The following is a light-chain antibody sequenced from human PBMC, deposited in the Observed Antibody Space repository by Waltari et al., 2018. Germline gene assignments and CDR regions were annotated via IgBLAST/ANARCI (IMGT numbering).Light chain of an antibody. Sequence: QSVLTQPPSVSGAPGQRVSISCTGSTSNIGAGYEVHWYHQGPGKAPKLIIYGTNTRPLGVPDRFFGSQSGTSASLAIIGLQAEDEGDYYCQSYDTTLSVVFGGGTKLTVL. V-gene: IGLV1-40*01. CDR2: GTN. CDR1: TSNIGAGYE. J-gene: IGLJ2*01. CDR3: QSYDTTLSVV.